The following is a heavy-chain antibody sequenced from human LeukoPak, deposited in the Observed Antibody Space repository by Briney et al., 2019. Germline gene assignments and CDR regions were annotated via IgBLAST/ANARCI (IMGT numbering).Heavy chain of an antibody. CDR3: AKAIAAPGWYFAL. D-gene: IGHD6-13*01. J-gene: IGHJ2*01. Sequence: GGSLRLSCAASRFTFSSYAMSWVRQAPGKGLEWVSTISGRGDSTYYADSVKGRFTISRDNSRNTLYLQMNTLRAEDTAVYYCAKAIAAPGWYFALSGRGTLVTVSS. CDR1: RFTFSSYA. CDR2: ISGRGDST. V-gene: IGHV3-23*01.